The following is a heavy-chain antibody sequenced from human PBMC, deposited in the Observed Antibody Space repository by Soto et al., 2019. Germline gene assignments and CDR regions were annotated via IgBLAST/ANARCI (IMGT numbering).Heavy chain of an antibody. CDR2: IYWDDDK. V-gene: IGHV2-5*02. CDR3: AHRRGDGYSYDY. J-gene: IGHJ4*01. Sequence: QITLKESGPTLVKPTQTLTLTCTFSGFSLSTSGVGVGWIRQPPGKALEWLALIYWDDDKRYSPSLKSRLTIXKXXSKNQVARTMTNMAPVDTATYYRAHRRGDGYSYDYWGHGTLVTVCS. D-gene: IGHD5-18*01. CDR1: GFSLSTSGVG.